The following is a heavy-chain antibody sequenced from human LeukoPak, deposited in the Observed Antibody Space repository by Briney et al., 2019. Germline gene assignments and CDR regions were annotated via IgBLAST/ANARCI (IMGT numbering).Heavy chain of an antibody. D-gene: IGHD1-26*01. CDR1: GFIFDDYA. CDR3: ARDMRGSSRNDAFDV. J-gene: IGHJ3*01. CDR2: ISWNSKNI. V-gene: IGHV3-9*01. Sequence: PGRSLRLSCAASGFIFDDYAIHWVRQAPGKGLEWVSGISWNSKNIVYADSVKGRFTISRDNAKNSLYLQMSSLRIEDTALYYCARDMRGSSRNDAFDVWGQGTMVTVSS.